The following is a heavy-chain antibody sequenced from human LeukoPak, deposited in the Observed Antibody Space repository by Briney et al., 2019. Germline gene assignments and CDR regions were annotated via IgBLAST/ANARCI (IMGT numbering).Heavy chain of an antibody. Sequence: ASVKISCKASGYTFTGYYLHWVRQAPGHGLEWMGWISPNSDYTNYAQKFRGRVNMTRDTSISTAYMELSRLRSDDTAIYYCARGGFDYWGQGTLVTVSS. V-gene: IGHV1-2*02. J-gene: IGHJ4*02. CDR3: ARGGFDY. CDR1: GYTFTGYY. CDR2: ISPNSDYT.